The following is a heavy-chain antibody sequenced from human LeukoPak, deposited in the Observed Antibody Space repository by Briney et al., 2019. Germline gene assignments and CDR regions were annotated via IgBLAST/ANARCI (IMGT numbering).Heavy chain of an antibody. CDR3: ARGRIAVAGTLWGY. D-gene: IGHD6-19*01. Sequence: SETLSLTCTVSGDSISSGNYWGWIRQPPGKGLEWIGSIYSSGATHYNPSLKSRITMSVDTSKNQFSLKLSSVTAADTAVYYCARGRIAVAGTLWGYWGQGTLVTVSS. CDR2: IYSSGAT. V-gene: IGHV4-38-2*02. J-gene: IGHJ4*02. CDR1: GDSISSGNY.